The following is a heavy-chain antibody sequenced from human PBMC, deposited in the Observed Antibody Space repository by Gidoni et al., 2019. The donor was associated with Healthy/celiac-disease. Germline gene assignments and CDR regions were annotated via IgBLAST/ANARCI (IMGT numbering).Heavy chain of an antibody. CDR3: ARDCDYYDSRGIDY. J-gene: IGHJ4*02. D-gene: IGHD3-22*01. CDR1: GFTFSSYG. CDR2: IWYDGSNK. Sequence: QVQLVESGGGVVQPGRSLRLSCAASGFTFSSYGMHWVRQAPGKGLEWVAVIWYDGSNKYYADSVKGRFTISRDNSKNTLYLQMNSLRAEDTAVYYCARDCDYYDSRGIDYWGQGTLVTVSS. V-gene: IGHV3-33*01.